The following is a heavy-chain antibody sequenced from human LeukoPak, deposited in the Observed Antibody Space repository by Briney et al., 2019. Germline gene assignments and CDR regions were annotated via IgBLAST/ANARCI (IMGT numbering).Heavy chain of an antibody. J-gene: IGHJ4*02. Sequence: GASVKVSCKASGYTFTSYGISWVRQAPGQGLEWMGWFSAYNGNTNYAQKLQGRVTMTTDTSTSTAYMELRSLRSDDTAVYYCARVGAYGSGSYLYFDYWDQGTLVTVSS. D-gene: IGHD3-10*01. CDR2: FSAYNGNT. V-gene: IGHV1-18*01. CDR3: ARVGAYGSGSYLYFDY. CDR1: GYTFTSYG.